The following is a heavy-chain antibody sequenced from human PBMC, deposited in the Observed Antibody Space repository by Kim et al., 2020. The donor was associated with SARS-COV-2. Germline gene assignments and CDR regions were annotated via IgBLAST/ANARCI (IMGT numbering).Heavy chain of an antibody. J-gene: IGHJ4*02. CDR3: ARWRRGGYSDY. CDR2: INHSGST. Sequence: SETLSLTCAVYGGSFSGYYWSWIRQPPGKGLEWIGEINHSGSTNYNPSLKSRVTISVDTSKNQFSLKLSSVTAADTAVYYCARWRRGGYSDYWGQGTLVTVSS. V-gene: IGHV4-34*01. D-gene: IGHD3-16*01. CDR1: GGSFSGYY.